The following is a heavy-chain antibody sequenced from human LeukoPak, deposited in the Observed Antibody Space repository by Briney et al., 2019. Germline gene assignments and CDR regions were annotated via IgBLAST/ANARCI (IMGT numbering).Heavy chain of an antibody. Sequence: PSETLSLTCTVSGGSISSSSYYWGWIRQPPGKGLEWIGSIYYSGSTYYNPSLKSRVTISVDTSKNQFSLKLSSVTAADTAVYYCARGIWKEYSSSSRSAYYYYGMDVWGQGTTVTVSS. V-gene: IGHV4-39*01. D-gene: IGHD6-6*01. CDR2: IYYSGST. CDR1: GGSISSSSYY. CDR3: ARGIWKEYSSSSRSAYYYYGMDV. J-gene: IGHJ6*02.